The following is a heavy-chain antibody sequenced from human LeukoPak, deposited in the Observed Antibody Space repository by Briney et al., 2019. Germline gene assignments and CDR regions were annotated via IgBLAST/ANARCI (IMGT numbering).Heavy chain of an antibody. Sequence: ASVKVSCKASGYTFTSYDINWVRQATGQGLEWMGWMNPNSGNTGYAQKFQGRVTMTRNTSISTAYMELSSLRSEDAAVYYCARGYYYDSSGYYGTPFDYWGQGTLVTVSS. CDR1: GYTFTSYD. CDR2: MNPNSGNT. J-gene: IGHJ4*02. D-gene: IGHD3-22*01. CDR3: ARGYYYDSSGYYGTPFDY. V-gene: IGHV1-8*01.